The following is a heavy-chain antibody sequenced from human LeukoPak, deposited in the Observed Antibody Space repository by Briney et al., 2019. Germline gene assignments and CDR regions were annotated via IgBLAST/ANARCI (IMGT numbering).Heavy chain of an antibody. CDR2: IYYSGGT. J-gene: IGHJ4*02. CDR3: ARDLGRGFDY. CDR1: GGSISSYY. Sequence: SETLSLTCTVSGGSISSYYWSWIRQPPGKGLEWIGYIYYSGGTNYNPSLKSRVTISVDTSKNQFSLKLSSVTAADTAVYYCARDLGRGFDYWGQGTLVTVSS. D-gene: IGHD7-27*01. V-gene: IGHV4-59*01.